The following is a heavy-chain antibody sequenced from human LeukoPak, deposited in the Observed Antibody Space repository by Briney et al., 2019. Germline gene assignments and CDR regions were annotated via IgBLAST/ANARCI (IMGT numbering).Heavy chain of an antibody. CDR2: ISGSGGST. V-gene: IGHV3-23*01. Sequence: GGSLRLSCAASGFTFSSYAMSWVRQAPGKGLEWVSAISGSGGSTYYADSVKGRFTISRDNSKNTLYLQMNSLRAEDTAVYYCAKDLSGAVAGPYYFDYWGQGTLVTVSS. CDR3: AKDLSGAVAGPYYFDY. D-gene: IGHD6-19*01. CDR1: GFTFSSYA. J-gene: IGHJ4*02.